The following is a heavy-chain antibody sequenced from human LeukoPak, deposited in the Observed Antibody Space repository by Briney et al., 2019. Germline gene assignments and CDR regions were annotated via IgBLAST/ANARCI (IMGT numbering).Heavy chain of an antibody. CDR1: GFTFSSYG. CDR2: ISYDGSNK. J-gene: IGHJ4*02. Sequence: GGSLRLSCAASGFTFSSYGMHWVRQAPGKGLEWVAVISYDGSNKYYADSVKGRFTISRDNSKNTLYLQMNSLRAEDTAVYYCAKSERDSYIWGQGTLVTVSS. D-gene: IGHD3/OR15-3a*01. CDR3: AKSERDSYI. V-gene: IGHV3-30*18.